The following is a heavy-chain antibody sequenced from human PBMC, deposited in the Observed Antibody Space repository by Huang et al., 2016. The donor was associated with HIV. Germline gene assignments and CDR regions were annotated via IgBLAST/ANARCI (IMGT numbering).Heavy chain of an antibody. J-gene: IGHJ4*02. V-gene: IGHV1-69*10. CDR2: VDPIVGKA. D-gene: IGHD3-16*02. CDR3: ARDRGGWGTYRFTGNDY. CDR1: GEALSEYA. Sequence: QVQLVQSGPEVKKPGSSVKVSCQASGEALSEYAFNWVRHAPRHGLGWMGGVDPIVGKAKYEQKFGGRRTMTADKSTNTGYMELSRLEFEDTAVYYCARDRGGWGTYRFTGNDYWGQGTLVTVSS.